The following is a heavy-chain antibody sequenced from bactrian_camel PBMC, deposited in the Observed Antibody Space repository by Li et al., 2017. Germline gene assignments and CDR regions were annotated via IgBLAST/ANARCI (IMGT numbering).Heavy chain of an antibody. CDR1: GFTYSTYS. V-gene: IGHV3S9*01. Sequence: HVQLVESGGGSVQAGGSLRLSCAVSGFTYSTYSLAWFRQRPGKEREGVAGIDSDQSISYAASVRGRFTISHDSAKNTLYLRVSSLNAEDTALYYCAADLGTKRPWTWYRAHEYHYWGQGTQVTVS. D-gene: IGHD2*01. CDR2: IDSDQSI. J-gene: IGHJ4*01. CDR3: AADLGTKRPWTWYRAHEYHY.